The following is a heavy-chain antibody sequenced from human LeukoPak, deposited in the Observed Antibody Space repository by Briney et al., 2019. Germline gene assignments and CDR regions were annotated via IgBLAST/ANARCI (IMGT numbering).Heavy chain of an antibody. CDR2: ISYDGSNK. J-gene: IGHJ4*02. D-gene: IGHD6-19*01. CDR1: GFTFSSYG. CDR3: AKRFSSGWDFDY. Sequence: GRSLRLSCAASGFTFSSYGMHWVRQAPGKGLEWVAVISYDGSNKYYVDSVKGRFTISRDNSKNTLYPQMNSLRVEDTAVYYCAKRFSSGWDFDYWGQGTLVTVSS. V-gene: IGHV3-30*18.